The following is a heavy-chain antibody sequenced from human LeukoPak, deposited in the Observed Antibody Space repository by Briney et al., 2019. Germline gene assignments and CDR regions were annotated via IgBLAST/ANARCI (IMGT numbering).Heavy chain of an antibody. CDR1: GYTLTELS. CDR3: AADSHCSSGWFLPDRFDI. J-gene: IGHJ3*02. D-gene: IGHD6-19*01. V-gene: IGHV1-24*01. Sequence: ASVKVSCKVSGYTLTELSMHWVRQAPGKGLEWMGGFDPEDGETIYAQKFQGRVTMTDDTSTDTAYMELSSLRSEDTAVYYCAADSHCSSGWFLPDRFDIWGQGTKVTVSS. CDR2: FDPEDGET.